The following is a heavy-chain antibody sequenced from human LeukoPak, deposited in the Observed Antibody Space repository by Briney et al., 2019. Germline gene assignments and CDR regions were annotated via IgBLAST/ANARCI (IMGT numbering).Heavy chain of an antibody. Sequence: GGSLRLSCAASGFTVSSNYMSWVRQAPGKGLEWVSVISGSGGSTYYADSVKGRFTISRDNSKNTLYLQMNSLRAEDTAVYYCANPYNRNDGDYWGQGTLVTVSS. D-gene: IGHD1-20*01. J-gene: IGHJ4*02. CDR3: ANPYNRNDGDY. V-gene: IGHV3-23*01. CDR2: ISGSGGST. CDR1: GFTVSSNY.